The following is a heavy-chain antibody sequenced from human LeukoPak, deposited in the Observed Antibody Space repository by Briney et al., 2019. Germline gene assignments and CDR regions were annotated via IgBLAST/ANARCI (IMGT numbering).Heavy chain of an antibody. CDR3: ARETVDTAMASAFDI. CDR1: GGSISSTTHY. V-gene: IGHV3-11*01. D-gene: IGHD5-18*01. J-gene: IGHJ3*02. CDR2: ISSSGSTI. Sequence: LSLTCTVSGGSISSTTHYWSWIRQPPGKGLEWVSYISSSGSTIYYADSVKGRFTISRDNAKNSLYLQMNSLRAEDTAVYYCARETVDTAMASAFDIWGQGTMVTVSS.